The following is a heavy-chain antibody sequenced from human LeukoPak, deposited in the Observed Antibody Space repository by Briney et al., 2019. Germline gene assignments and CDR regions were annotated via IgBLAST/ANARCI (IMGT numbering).Heavy chain of an antibody. D-gene: IGHD5-18*01. Sequence: SETLSLTCAVFGGSFSGNYWTWIRQPPGKGLEWIGEINHIGSTNCNPSLKSRVTISVDTSKNQFSLKLSSVTAADTAVYYCARYSYGWRGYYYMDVWGKGTTVTVSS. V-gene: IGHV4-34*01. CDR3: ARYSYGWRGYYYMDV. J-gene: IGHJ6*03. CDR2: INHIGST. CDR1: GGSFSGNY.